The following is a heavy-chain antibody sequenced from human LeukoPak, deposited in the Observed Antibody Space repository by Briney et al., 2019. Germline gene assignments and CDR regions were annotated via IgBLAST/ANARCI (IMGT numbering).Heavy chain of an antibody. V-gene: IGHV3-23*01. D-gene: IGHD3-3*01. CDR1: GFTFRSYA. CDR3: AKLNFTNYDFWSGYNYFDY. J-gene: IGHJ4*02. Sequence: GGPLRLSCAASGFTFRSYAMSWVRQAPGKGLEWVSAISGSGGSTYYADSVKGRFTISRDNSKNTLYLQMNSLRAEDTAVYYCAKLNFTNYDFWSGYNYFDYWGQGTLVTVSS. CDR2: ISGSGGST.